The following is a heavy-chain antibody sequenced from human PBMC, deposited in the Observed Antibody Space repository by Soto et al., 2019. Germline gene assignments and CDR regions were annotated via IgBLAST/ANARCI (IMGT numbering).Heavy chain of an antibody. CDR2: IWYDGSNK. Sequence: GGSLRLSCAASGFTFSSYGMHWVRQAPGKGLEWVAVIWYDGSNKYYADSVKGRFTISRDNSKNTLYLQMNSLRAEDTAVYYCAGDNVQGCTNGVCYATFDYWGQGTLVTVSS. CDR1: GFTFSSYG. J-gene: IGHJ4*02. CDR3: AGDNVQGCTNGVCYATFDY. V-gene: IGHV3-33*01. D-gene: IGHD2-8*01.